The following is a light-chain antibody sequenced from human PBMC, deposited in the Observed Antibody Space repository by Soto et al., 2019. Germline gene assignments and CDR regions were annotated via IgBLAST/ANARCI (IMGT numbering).Light chain of an antibody. CDR1: ESISRH. CDR2: AAS. J-gene: IGKJ5*01. Sequence: DIQMTQSPSSLSASVGDRVTITCRASESISRHLDWYQQKPGKAPNLLIYAASTLQNGVPSRFSGSGSGTDFTLTISSLQPEDFATYYYQQSYSTLSISFGQGTRLEIK. CDR3: QQSYSTLSIS. V-gene: IGKV1-39*01.